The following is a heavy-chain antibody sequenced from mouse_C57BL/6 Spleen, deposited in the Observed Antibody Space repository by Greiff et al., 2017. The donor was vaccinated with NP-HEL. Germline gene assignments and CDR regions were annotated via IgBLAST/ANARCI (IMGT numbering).Heavy chain of an antibody. CDR2: IHPNSGST. V-gene: IGHV1-64*01. CDR3: ARGGYDYDDAMDY. Sequence: QVQLQQPGAELVKPGASVKLSCKASGYTFTSYWMHWVKQRPGQGLEWIGMIHPNSGSTNYNEKFKSKATLTVDKSSSTAYMQLSSLTSEDSAVYYCARGGYDYDDAMDYWGQGTSVTVSS. CDR1: GYTFTSYW. J-gene: IGHJ4*01. D-gene: IGHD2-4*01.